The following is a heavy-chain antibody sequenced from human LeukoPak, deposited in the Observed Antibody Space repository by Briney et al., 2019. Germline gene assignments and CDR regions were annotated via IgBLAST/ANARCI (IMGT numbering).Heavy chain of an antibody. CDR1: GYTFTVYY. CDR2: INPNSGGT. J-gene: IGHJ3*02. CDR3: ARFGSKIQIRFLEWSLSLDI. V-gene: IGHV1-2*02. Sequence: GASVKVSFKASGYTFTVYYIHWVRQAPGQGLEWMGWINPNSGGTNYAQKFQGRVTMTRDTSISTVYMELSRLRSDDTAVYYCARFGSKIQIRFLEWSLSLDIWGQGTMVTVSS. D-gene: IGHD3-3*01.